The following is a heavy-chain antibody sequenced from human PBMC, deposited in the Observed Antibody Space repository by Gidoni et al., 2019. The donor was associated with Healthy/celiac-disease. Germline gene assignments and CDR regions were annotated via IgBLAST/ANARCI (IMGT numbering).Heavy chain of an antibody. D-gene: IGHD3-16*02. V-gene: IGHV1-69*01. Sequence: QVQLVQSGAEVKKPESSVKICCQAYGGNFSCYAISWVRQAPVKGREWMAGIIPIVGTANDAQKFQGRVTIPADESTRTAHMGLSSLSSEDTAVYYCARVRTFGGVIATYYFDYWGQGPLVTASP. CDR3: ARVRTFGGVIATYYFDY. CDR1: GGNFSCYA. J-gene: IGHJ4*02. CDR2: IIPIVGTA.